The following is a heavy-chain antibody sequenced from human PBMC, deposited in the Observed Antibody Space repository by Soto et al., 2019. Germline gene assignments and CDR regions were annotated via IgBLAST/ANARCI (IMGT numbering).Heavy chain of an antibody. CDR2: ISWNSGSI. J-gene: IGHJ4*02. D-gene: IGHD6-6*01. Sequence: GGSLRLSCAASGFTFDDYAMHWVRQAPGKGLEWVSGISWNSGSIGYADSVKGRFTISRDNAKNSLYLQMNSLRAEDTALYYCGKDDNITADSYFDYWGQGTLVTVSS. CDR3: GKDDNITADSYFDY. CDR1: GFTFDDYA. V-gene: IGHV3-9*01.